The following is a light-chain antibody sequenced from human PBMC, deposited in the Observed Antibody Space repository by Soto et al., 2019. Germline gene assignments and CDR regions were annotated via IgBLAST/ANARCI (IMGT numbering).Light chain of an antibody. CDR1: QDISDQ. J-gene: IGKJ1*01. CDR2: AAS. CDR3: LQVYSFPRT. Sequence: DIPMTQSPSSGSASVGDRVTITCRASQDISDQLAWYQQKPGQAPTLLIFAASNLQSGVPSRFRGSGSGTEFILSINNLQPEDFASYFCLQVYSFPRTFGLGTKVDIK. V-gene: IGKV1-12*01.